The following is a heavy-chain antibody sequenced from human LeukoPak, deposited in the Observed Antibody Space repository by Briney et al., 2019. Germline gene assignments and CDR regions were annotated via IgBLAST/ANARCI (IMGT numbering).Heavy chain of an antibody. V-gene: IGHV1-18*01. J-gene: IGHJ6*03. Sequence: SVKVSCKASGYTFTSYGISWVRQAPGQGLEWMGWISAYNGNTNYAQKLQGRVTMTTDTSTSTAYMELRSLRSDDTAVYYCAAPDDYSNLVYYYYMDVWGKGTTVTVSS. D-gene: IGHD4-11*01. CDR3: AAPDDYSNLVYYYYMDV. CDR1: GYTFTSYG. CDR2: ISAYNGNT.